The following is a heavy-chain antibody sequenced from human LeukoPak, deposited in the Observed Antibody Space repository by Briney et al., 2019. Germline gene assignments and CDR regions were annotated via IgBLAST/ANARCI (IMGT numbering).Heavy chain of an antibody. D-gene: IGHD3-22*01. CDR1: GYSISSGHY. CDR2: IYHSGST. V-gene: IGHV4-38-2*01. CDR3: ARPNYYDSSGYDY. Sequence: PSETLSLTCAVSGYSISSGHYWGWIRQPPGKGLEWIGSIYHSGSTYYNPSLKSRVTISVDTSKNQFSLKLSSVTAADTAVYYCARPNYYDSSGYDYWGQGTLVTVSS. J-gene: IGHJ4*02.